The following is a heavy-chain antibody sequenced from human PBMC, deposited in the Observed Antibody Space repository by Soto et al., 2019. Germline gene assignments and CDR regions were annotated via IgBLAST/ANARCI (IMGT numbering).Heavy chain of an antibody. J-gene: IGHJ4*02. D-gene: IGHD2-15*01. CDR1: GGSFSGYY. CDR3: ARRGAYCSGGSCYSFDY. V-gene: IGHV4-34*01. CDR2: INHSGST. Sequence: SETLSLTCAVYGGSFSGYYWSWIRQPPGKGLEWIGEINHSGSTNYNPSLKSRVTISVDTSKNQFSLKLSSVTAADTAVYYCARRGAYCSGGSCYSFDYWGQGTLVTVSS.